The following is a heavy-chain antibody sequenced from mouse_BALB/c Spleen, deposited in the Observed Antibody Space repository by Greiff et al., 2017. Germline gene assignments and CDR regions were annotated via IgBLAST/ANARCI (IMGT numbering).Heavy chain of an antibody. CDR1: GYSITSDYA. CDR2: ISYSGST. V-gene: IGHV3-2*02. D-gene: IGHD2-14*01. CDR3: ARYDRSFYYAMDY. J-gene: IGHJ4*01. Sequence: DVKLQESGPGLVKPSQSLSLTCTVTGYSITSDYAWNWIRQFPGNKLEWMGYISYSGSTSYNPSLKSRFSITRDTSKNQFFLQLNSVTTEDTATYYCARYDRSFYYAMDYWGQGTSVTVSS.